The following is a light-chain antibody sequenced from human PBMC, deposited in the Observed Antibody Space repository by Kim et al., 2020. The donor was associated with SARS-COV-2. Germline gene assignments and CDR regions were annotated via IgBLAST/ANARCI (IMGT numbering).Light chain of an antibody. CDR1: QDIRSV. CDR2: GAS. CDR3: LQYHTYPWT. V-gene: IGKV1-6*02. Sequence: AIQMTQSPSTLPASVGDRVTITCRASQDIRSVLGWYQQKPGTVPKVLISGASTLQSGVPSRFSGSGSGTDFTLTISSLQPEDFATYYCLQYHTYPWTFGQGTKVDIK. J-gene: IGKJ1*01.